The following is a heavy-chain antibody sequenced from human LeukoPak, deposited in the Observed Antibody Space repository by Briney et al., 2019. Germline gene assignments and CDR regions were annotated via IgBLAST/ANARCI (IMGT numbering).Heavy chain of an antibody. CDR1: GFTFSSYA. CDR2: ISGSGGST. V-gene: IGHV3-23*01. J-gene: IGHJ6*03. D-gene: IGHD3-3*01. Sequence: PGGSLRLSCAASGFTFSSYAMSWVRQAPGKGLEWVSAISGSGGSTYYADSVKGRFTISRDNSKNTLYLQMNSLRAEDTAVYYCAKAGQGVLRFLELRGYYYMDVWGKGTTVTVSS. CDR3: AKAGQGVLRFLELRGYYYMDV.